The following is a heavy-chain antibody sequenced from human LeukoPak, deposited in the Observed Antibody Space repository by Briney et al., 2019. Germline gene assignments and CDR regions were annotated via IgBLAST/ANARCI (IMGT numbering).Heavy chain of an antibody. D-gene: IGHD3-22*01. CDR3: ARGALEYYYDSSGYMDY. V-gene: IGHV4-59*08. CDR1: GGSISSYY. Sequence: SETLSLTCTISGGSISSYYWCWIRQPPGKGLEWIGYIYYSGSTNYNPSLKSRVTISVDTSKNQFSLKLSSVTAADTAVYYCARGALEYYYDSSGYMDYWGQGTLVTVSS. CDR2: IYYSGST. J-gene: IGHJ4*02.